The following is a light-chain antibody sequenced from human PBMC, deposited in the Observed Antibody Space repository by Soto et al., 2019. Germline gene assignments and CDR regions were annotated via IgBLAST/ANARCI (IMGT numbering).Light chain of an antibody. CDR2: GAS. V-gene: IGKV3-15*01. J-gene: IGKJ1*01. CDR3: QHYNTGPR. Sequence: ETVMTQSPATLSVSPGEGATLSCRASQTINNNLAWYQQKPRQAPRLLIYGASRRATGVPARLSGSGSGTAFTLTISSLQSEDFAVYYCQHYNTGPRFGQGTKVDIK. CDR1: QTINNN.